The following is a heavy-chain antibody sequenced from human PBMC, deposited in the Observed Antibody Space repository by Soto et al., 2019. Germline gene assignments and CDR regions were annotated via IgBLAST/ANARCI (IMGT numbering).Heavy chain of an antibody. CDR3: ARWGSRPATATHYYYYGMDV. D-gene: IGHD2-15*01. CDR1: GYTFTGYY. J-gene: IGHJ6*02. CDR2: INPNSGGA. Sequence: ASVKVSCKASGYTFTGYYMHWVRQAPGQGLEWMGWINPNSGGANYAQKFQGRVTMTRDTSISTAYMELSRLRSDDTAVYYCARWGSRPATATHYYYYGMDVWGQGTTVTVSS. V-gene: IGHV1-2*02.